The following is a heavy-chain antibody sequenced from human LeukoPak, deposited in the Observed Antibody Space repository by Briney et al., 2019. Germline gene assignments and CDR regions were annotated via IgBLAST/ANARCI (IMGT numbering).Heavy chain of an antibody. CDR3: AKGGVYDSSGYYSN. D-gene: IGHD3-22*01. V-gene: IGHV3-43*01. CDR2: ISWDGGST. J-gene: IGHJ4*02. CDR1: GFTFDDYT. Sequence: GGSLRLSCAASGFTFDDYTMHWVRQAPGKGLEWVSLISWDGGSTYYADSVKGRFTISRDNSKNSLYLQMNSLRTEDTALYYRAKGGVYDSSGYYSNWGQGTLVTVSS.